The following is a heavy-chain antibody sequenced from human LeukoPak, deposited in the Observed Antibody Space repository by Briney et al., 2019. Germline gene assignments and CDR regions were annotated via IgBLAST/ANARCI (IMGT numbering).Heavy chain of an antibody. J-gene: IGHJ4*02. D-gene: IGHD2-15*01. CDR3: ARELGYCSGGSCYPPDY. Sequence: ASVKVSCKASGYTFTRYGISWVRQAPGQGLEWMGWISAYNGNTNYAQKLQGRVTMTTDTSTSTAYMELRSLRSDDTAVYYCARELGYCSGGSCYPPDYWGQGTLVTVSS. CDR2: ISAYNGNT. V-gene: IGHV1-18*01. CDR1: GYTFTRYG.